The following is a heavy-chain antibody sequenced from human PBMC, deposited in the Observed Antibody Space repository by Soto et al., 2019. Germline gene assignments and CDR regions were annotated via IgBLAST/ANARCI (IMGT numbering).Heavy chain of an antibody. Sequence: GGSLRLSCAASGFSFSTYAISWVRQAPGKGLEWVSTISGSGDRTYQADSVKGRFTISRDNSKNTLYLQMNSLRVEDTAVYYCAKTQPTPHDHFSHGLDVWGQGTTVTVSS. V-gene: IGHV3-23*01. J-gene: IGHJ6*02. CDR2: ISGSGDRT. CDR1: GFSFSTYA. CDR3: AKTQPTPHDHFSHGLDV.